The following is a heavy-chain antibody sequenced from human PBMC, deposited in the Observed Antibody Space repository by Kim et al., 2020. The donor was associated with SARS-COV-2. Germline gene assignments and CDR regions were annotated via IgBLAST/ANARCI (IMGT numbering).Heavy chain of an antibody. CDR2: IWYDGSNK. CDR3: ARGGVGTINYYYYYGMDV. Sequence: GGSLRLSCAASGFTFSSYGMHWVRQAPGKGLEWVAVIWYDGSNKYYADSVKGRFTISRDNSKNTLYLQMNSLRAEDTAVYYCARGGVGTINYYYYYGMDVWGQGTTVTVSS. V-gene: IGHV3-33*01. J-gene: IGHJ6*02. CDR1: GFTFSSYG. D-gene: IGHD1-1*01.